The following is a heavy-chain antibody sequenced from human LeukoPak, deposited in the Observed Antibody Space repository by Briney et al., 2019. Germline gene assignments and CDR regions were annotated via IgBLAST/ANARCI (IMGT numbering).Heavy chain of an antibody. J-gene: IGHJ5*02. D-gene: IGHD3-9*01. CDR3: ARVRTYCDILTAPPRWFDP. CDR1: GGSISSYY. V-gene: IGHV4-59*01. CDR2: IYYSGST. Sequence: PSETLCLTCTVSGGSISSYYWSWIRQPPGKGLEWIGYIYYSGSTNYNPSLKSRVTISVDTSKNQFSLKLSSVTAADTAVYYCARVRTYCDILTAPPRWFDPWGQGTLVTVSS.